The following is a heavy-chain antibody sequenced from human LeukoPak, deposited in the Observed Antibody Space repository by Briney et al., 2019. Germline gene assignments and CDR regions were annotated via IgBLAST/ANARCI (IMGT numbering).Heavy chain of an antibody. J-gene: IGHJ4*02. CDR2: IYDTGGT. V-gene: IGHV4-59*11. CDR1: GASISSHY. Sequence: SETLSLTCTVSGASISSHYWSWIRQPPGKGLEWIGYIYDTGGTNYNPSLKSRVTISPDTSKNQFSLNLSSVTAAVTAVYYCARGHYYDNSGDYWGQGILVTVSS. D-gene: IGHD3-22*01. CDR3: ARGHYYDNSGDY.